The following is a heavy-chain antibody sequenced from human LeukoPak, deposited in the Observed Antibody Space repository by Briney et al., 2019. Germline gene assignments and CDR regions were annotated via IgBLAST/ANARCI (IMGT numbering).Heavy chain of an antibody. CDR1: GFTLSSYS. CDR3: ARAHYYDSSGFDY. J-gene: IGHJ4*02. CDR2: ISSSSSYI. D-gene: IGHD3-22*01. Sequence: GGSLRLSCAASGFTLSSYSMNWVRQAPGKGLEWVSSISSSSSYIYYADSVKGRFTISRDNAKNSLYLQMNRLRAEDTAVYHCARAHYYDSSGFDYWGQGTLVTVSS. V-gene: IGHV3-21*01.